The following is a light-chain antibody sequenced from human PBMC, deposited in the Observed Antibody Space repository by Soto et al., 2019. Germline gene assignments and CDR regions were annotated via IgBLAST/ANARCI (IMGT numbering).Light chain of an antibody. J-gene: IGKJ1*01. CDR2: GAS. Sequence: EIVLTQSPGTLSLSPGERATLSCRASQSVSSNYLAWYQQKPGQAPRVLIYGASSRTTGIPDRFSGSGSGTDFTLTISRLEPDDFAVYYCQQYHNSPLTFGQGTKVEIK. V-gene: IGKV3-20*01. CDR1: QSVSSNY. CDR3: QQYHNSPLT.